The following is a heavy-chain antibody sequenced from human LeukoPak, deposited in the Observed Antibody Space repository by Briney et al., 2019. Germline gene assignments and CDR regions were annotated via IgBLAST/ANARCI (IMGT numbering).Heavy chain of an antibody. V-gene: IGHV1-3*01. J-gene: IGHJ4*02. CDR3: ARNKWGDYDFDY. CDR1: GYTFTSYA. Sequence: ASVKVSCKASGYTFTSYAMHWVRQAPGQRLEWMGWVNAGNGNTKYSQKLQGRLTITRDTSASTAYMELSSLRSEDTAVYYCARNKWGDYDFDYWGQGTLVTVSS. CDR2: VNAGNGNT. D-gene: IGHD4-17*01.